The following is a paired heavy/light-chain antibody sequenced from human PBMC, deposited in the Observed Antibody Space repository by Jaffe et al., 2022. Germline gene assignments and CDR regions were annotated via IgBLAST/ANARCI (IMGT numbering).Heavy chain of an antibody. D-gene: IGHD3-16*02. CDR2: MTSSGRDI. Sequence: QVQLVESGGALVKPGGSLRLSCAASGFRFSDYYMSWIRQAPGKGLESVSYMTSSGRDIYYADSVKGRFTISRDNAKNSLYLHMNSLTAEDTAVYFCAKGKGSYGSVPVDSWGQGTLVTVSS. V-gene: IGHV3-11*01. CDR3: AKGKGSYGSVPVDS. J-gene: IGHJ4*02. CDR1: GFRFSDYY.
Light chain of an antibody. Sequence: DIQMTQSPSTLSASVGGRVTITCRASENINVLLAWYQQKPGKAPKLLIYRASTLETGVPSRFSGSGSGTEFNFTISSLQPDDFATYYCQHYNRYSRTFGQGTKVDIK. V-gene: IGKV1-5*03. CDR1: ENINVL. CDR3: QHYNRYSRT. J-gene: IGKJ1*01. CDR2: RAS.